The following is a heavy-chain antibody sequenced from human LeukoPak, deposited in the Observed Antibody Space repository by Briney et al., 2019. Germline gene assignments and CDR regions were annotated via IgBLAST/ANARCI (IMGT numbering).Heavy chain of an antibody. CDR3: ARALGGSPANFDY. D-gene: IGHD1-26*01. CDR1: GGSISSGSYY. Sequence: SETLSLTCTVSGGSISSGSYYWSWIRQPAGKGLEWIGRIYTSGSTNYNPSLKSRVTISVDTSKNQFSLKLSSVTAADTAVYYCARALGGSPANFDYWGQGTLVTVSS. CDR2: IYTSGST. J-gene: IGHJ4*02. V-gene: IGHV4-61*02.